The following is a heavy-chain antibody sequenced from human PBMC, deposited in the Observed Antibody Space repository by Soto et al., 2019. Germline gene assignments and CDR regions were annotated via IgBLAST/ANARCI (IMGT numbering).Heavy chain of an antibody. CDR1: GFTFSSYA. CDR3: AKSSRGYFDSSGYPDY. D-gene: IGHD3-22*01. Sequence: LRLSCGASGFTFSSYAMSWVRQAPGKGLEWVSAISGGGGSTYYADSVKGRFTISRDNSKNTLYLQMNILRAEDTAVYYCAKSSRGYFDSSGYPDYWGQGTLVTVSS. J-gene: IGHJ4*02. V-gene: IGHV3-23*01. CDR2: ISGGGGST.